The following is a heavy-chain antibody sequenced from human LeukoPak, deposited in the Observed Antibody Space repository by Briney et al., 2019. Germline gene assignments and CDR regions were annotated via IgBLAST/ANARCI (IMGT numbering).Heavy chain of an antibody. J-gene: IGHJ5*01. V-gene: IGHV4-39*01. CDR1: GGSMNSTSYY. Sequence: SETLSLTCTVSGGSMNSTSYYWGWIRQPPGKGPDWIANIYYSGTTYYNPSLKSRVTISVDMSKNQFSLILRPVTAADTAVYYCARLGYSTGWYNSWGQGTLVTVSS. CDR2: IYYSGTT. D-gene: IGHD6-25*01. CDR3: ARLGYSTGWYNS.